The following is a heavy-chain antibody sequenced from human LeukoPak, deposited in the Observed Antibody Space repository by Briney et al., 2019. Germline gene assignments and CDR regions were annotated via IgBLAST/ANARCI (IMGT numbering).Heavy chain of an antibody. CDR3: ASAGDRGI. Sequence: PGGSLRLSCAASGFTFSSYSINWVRQAPGKGLEWVSSISSSSTYIYYADSVRGRFTISRDNAKNSLYLQMNSLRAEDTAVYYCASAGDRGIWGQETMVTVSS. D-gene: IGHD3-10*01. CDR2: ISSSSTYI. V-gene: IGHV3-21*01. CDR1: GFTFSSYS. J-gene: IGHJ3*02.